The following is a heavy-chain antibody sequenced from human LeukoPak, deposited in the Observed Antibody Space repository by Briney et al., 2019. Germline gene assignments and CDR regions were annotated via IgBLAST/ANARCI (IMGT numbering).Heavy chain of an antibody. CDR3: ARQRGITFGGVIVAKGYFDY. CDR2: SYYSGST. CDR1: DGSFSRSSYY. J-gene: IGHJ4*02. D-gene: IGHD3-16*02. V-gene: IGHV4-39*01. Sequence: SETLSLLCSVSDGSFSRSSYYWGWIRKPPGKGLEWIGSSYYSGSTYYNPSLQSRVTISVYTSKNQFSLKLSSVTDADTAVYYCARQRGITFGGVIVAKGYFDYWGQGTLVTVSS.